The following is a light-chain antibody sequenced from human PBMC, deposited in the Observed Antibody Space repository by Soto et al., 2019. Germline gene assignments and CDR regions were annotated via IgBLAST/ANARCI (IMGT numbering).Light chain of an antibody. CDR2: GAS. CDR1: QSVSRN. CDR3: QQYGDWPPET. V-gene: IGKV3-15*01. J-gene: IGKJ2*01. Sequence: EVVLTQSPATLSVSPGDMATLSCRASQSVSRNLAWYQQKPGQAPRLLIYGASTRATGVPARFSGSGSATEFTLSISSVQSEDVAVYYCQQYGDWPPETFGQGTKLEI.